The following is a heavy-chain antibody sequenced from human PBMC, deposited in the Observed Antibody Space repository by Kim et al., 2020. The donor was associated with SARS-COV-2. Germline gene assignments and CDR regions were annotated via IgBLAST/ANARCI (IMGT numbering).Heavy chain of an antibody. CDR2: INHSGST. Sequence: SETLSLTCAVYGGSFSGYYWIWIRQPPGKGLEWIGEINHSGSTNYNPSLKSRVTISVDTSKNQFSLKLSSVTAADTAVYYCARGPNYDFWSGYQFPLLYGMDVWGQGTTVTVSS. V-gene: IGHV4-34*01. J-gene: IGHJ6*02. CDR1: GGSFSGYY. D-gene: IGHD3-3*01. CDR3: ARGPNYDFWSGYQFPLLYGMDV.